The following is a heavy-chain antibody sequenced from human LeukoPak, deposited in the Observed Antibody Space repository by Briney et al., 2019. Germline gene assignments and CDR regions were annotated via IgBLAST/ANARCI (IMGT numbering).Heavy chain of an antibody. V-gene: IGHV1-69*05. CDR3: ARGGGYSYGPTFDY. D-gene: IGHD5-18*01. J-gene: IGHJ4*02. CDR1: GGTFSSYA. Sequence: SVKVSCKASGGTFSSYAISWVRQAPGQGLEWMGGIIPIFGTANYAQKLQGRVTMTTDTSTSTAYMELRSLRSDDTAVYYCARGGGYSYGPTFDYWGQGTLVTVSS. CDR2: IIPIFGTA.